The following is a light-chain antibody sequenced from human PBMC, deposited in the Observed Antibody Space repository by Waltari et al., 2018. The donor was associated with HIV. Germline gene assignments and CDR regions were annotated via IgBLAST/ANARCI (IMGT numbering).Light chain of an antibody. CDR1: SSDVGAYNS. V-gene: IGLV2-8*01. J-gene: IGLJ2*01. CDR2: EVT. CDR3: SSYAGSNNVV. Sequence: QSALTQPPSASGSPGQSVTISCPGPSSDVGAYNSVSWYQQHPGKAPKLLISEVTKRPSGVPDRFSGSKSGNTASLTVSGLQAEDEADFYCSSYAGSNNVVFGGGTKLTVL.